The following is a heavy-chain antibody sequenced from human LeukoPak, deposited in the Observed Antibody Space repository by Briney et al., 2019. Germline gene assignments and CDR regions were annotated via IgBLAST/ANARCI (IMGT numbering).Heavy chain of an antibody. D-gene: IGHD4-17*01. CDR3: ARGSGYTTVRDAFDI. J-gene: IGHJ3*02. Sequence: ASVTVSCTASGYTFTSYYMHWVRQAPGQGLEWMGIINPSSGSTSYAQKFQGRVTMTRDTSTSTVYMELSSLRSEDTAVYYCARGSGYTTVRDAFDIWGQGTMVTVSS. CDR1: GYTFTSYY. V-gene: IGHV1-46*01. CDR2: INPSSGST.